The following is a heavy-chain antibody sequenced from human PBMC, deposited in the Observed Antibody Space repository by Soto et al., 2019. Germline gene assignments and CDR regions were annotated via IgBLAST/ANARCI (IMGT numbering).Heavy chain of an antibody. Sequence: ASVKVSCKASGYTFTGHYMHWVRQVSGKGLEYLGWLKSDNGGAYSAPKFQGRVTFTRDTSTTTAYMELSGLRSDDTAVYYCARDQGELELLDHWGRGTLVTVSS. CDR1: GYTFTGHY. D-gene: IGHD1-7*01. CDR3: ARDQGELELLDH. V-gene: IGHV1-2*02. CDR2: LKSDNGGA. J-gene: IGHJ4*02.